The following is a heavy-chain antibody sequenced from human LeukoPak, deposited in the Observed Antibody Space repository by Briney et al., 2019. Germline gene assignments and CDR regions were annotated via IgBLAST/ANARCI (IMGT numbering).Heavy chain of an antibody. D-gene: IGHD1-14*01. J-gene: IGHJ3*02. CDR2: INPSGGST. Sequence: ASVKVSCKASGYTFTSYYMHWVRQAPGQGLEWMGIINPSGGSTSYAQKFQGRVTMTRDMSTSTVHMELSSLRAEDTAVYYCADGKGHEAFDIWGQGTMVTVSS. CDR1: GYTFTSYY. V-gene: IGHV1-46*01. CDR3: ADGKGHEAFDI.